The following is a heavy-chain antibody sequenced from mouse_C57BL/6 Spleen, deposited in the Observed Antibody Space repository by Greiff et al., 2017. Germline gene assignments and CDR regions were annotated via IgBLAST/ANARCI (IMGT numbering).Heavy chain of an antibody. CDR1: GYTFTSYW. Sequence: QVQLQQPGAELVRPATSVKLSCKASGYTFTSYWMHWVKQRPGQGLEWIGVIDPSDSYTNYNQKFKGKATLTVDTSSSTAYMQLSSLTSEDSAVYYCARPEYWGQGTTLTGSS. J-gene: IGHJ2*01. CDR2: IDPSDSYT. CDR3: ARPEY. V-gene: IGHV1-59*01.